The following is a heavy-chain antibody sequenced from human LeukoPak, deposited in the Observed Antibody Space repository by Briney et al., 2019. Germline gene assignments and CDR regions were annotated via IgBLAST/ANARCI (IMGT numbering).Heavy chain of an antibody. CDR3: ARAGGSSWADY. Sequence: GGSLRLSCAASGFDFSSNWMHWVRHAPGQGLVWVSRIKGDGISTNYADSVKGRFTISRDIAKNTLYLQMNNLRDEDTAVYYCARAGGSSWADYWGQGTLVTVSS. CDR2: IKGDGIST. V-gene: IGHV3-74*01. CDR1: GFDFSSNW. D-gene: IGHD6-13*01. J-gene: IGHJ4*02.